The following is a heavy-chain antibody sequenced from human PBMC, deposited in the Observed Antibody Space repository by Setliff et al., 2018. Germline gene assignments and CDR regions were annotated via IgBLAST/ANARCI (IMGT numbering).Heavy chain of an antibody. V-gene: IGHV3-15*01. CDR1: GITFINAW. D-gene: IGHD3-22*01. CDR2: IKSSREGATS. Sequence: PWGSLRLSCSVSGITFINAWMTWVRQAPGKGPEWVGRIKSSREGATSDYGAPAKGRFTISRDDSKQMIFLQMHNLTTEDTGFYYCATGPRDSRNYLTWLGSWGQGTLVTVSS. J-gene: IGHJ5*01. CDR3: ATGPRDSRNYLTWLGS.